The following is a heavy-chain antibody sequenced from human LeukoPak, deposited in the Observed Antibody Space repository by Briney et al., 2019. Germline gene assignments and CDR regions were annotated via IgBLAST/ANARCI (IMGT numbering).Heavy chain of an antibody. CDR2: ISSSSYI. D-gene: IGHD1-26*01. CDR3: ARDRHSYSGSSLADY. J-gene: IGHJ4*02. Sequence: GGSLRLSCAASGFTFSSYSMNWVRQAPGKGLEWVSSISSSSYIYYGDSVKGRFTISRDNAKNSLYLQMNSLRAEDTAVYYCARDRHSYSGSSLADYWGQGTLVTVSS. V-gene: IGHV3-21*01. CDR1: GFTFSSYS.